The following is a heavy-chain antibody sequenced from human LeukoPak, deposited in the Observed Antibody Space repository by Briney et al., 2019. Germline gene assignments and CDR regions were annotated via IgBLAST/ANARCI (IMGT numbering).Heavy chain of an antibody. D-gene: IGHD3-22*01. V-gene: IGHV3-30*04. CDR3: ARNSDYYDYSPQSV. J-gene: IGHJ4*02. CDR2: IGHDGADK. CDR1: GFTFSHYA. Sequence: GRSLRLSCAASGFTFSHYALHWVRQAPGKGLEWVALIGHDGADKYYADSVKGRFLISIDNSKNMLFLQMHSLIIEETDVYYCARNSDYYDYSPQSVWGQGTLVTVS.